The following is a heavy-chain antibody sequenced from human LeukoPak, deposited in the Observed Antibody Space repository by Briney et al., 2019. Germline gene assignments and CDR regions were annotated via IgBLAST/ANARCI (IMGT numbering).Heavy chain of an antibody. V-gene: IGHV3-23*01. CDR1: GFTFSTYG. D-gene: IGHD3-22*01. CDR3: AKVDVLYYYDSSGSNDAFDI. CDR2: ISGSGGST. Sequence: GGSLRLSCAASGFTFSTYGMSWVRQAPGKVLEWISGISGSGGSTYYADSVKGRFTISRDTSKNTLYLQMNSLRAEDTAVYYCAKVDVLYYYDSSGSNDAFDIWGQGTMVTVS. J-gene: IGHJ3*02.